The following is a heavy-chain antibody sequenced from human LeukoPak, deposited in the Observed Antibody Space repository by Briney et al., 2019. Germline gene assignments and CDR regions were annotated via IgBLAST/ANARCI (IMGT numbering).Heavy chain of an antibody. J-gene: IGHJ3*02. Sequence: PGGSLRHSCAASGFTFSSYGMHWVRQAPGKGLEWVSAISGSGGSTYYADSVKGRFTISRDNSKNTLYLQMNSLRAEDTAVYYCAKDAGSGSYGPDAFDIWGQGTMVTVSS. CDR2: ISGSGGST. D-gene: IGHD1-26*01. V-gene: IGHV3-23*01. CDR1: GFTFSSYG. CDR3: AKDAGSGSYGPDAFDI.